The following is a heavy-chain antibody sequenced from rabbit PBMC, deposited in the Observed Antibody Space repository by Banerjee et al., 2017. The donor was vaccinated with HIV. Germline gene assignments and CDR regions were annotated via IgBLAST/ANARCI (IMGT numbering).Heavy chain of an antibody. V-gene: IGHV1S45*01. Sequence: QEQLEESGGDLVKPEGSLTLTCTASGFSFSSGYYMCWVRQAPGKGLEWIGCIYTDSGSTYYANWAKGRFTISETSSTTVTLRMTSLTAADTATHFCARGGSAAAFNLWGQGTLVTVS. CDR3: ARGGSAAAFNL. CDR2: IYTDSGST. J-gene: IGHJ4*01. D-gene: IGHD4-2*01. CDR1: GFSFSSGYY.